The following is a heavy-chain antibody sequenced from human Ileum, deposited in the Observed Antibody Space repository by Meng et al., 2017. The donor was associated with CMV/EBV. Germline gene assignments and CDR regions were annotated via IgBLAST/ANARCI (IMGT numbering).Heavy chain of an antibody. J-gene: IGHJ5*02. CDR1: GFIFGDYA. D-gene: IGHD1-26*01. V-gene: IGHV3-49*04. CDR3: TPQARYKYSQTRGLFDP. Sequence: GESLKISCTASGFIFGDYALSWVRQAPGKGLEWAGCIRSKAYGGTTEYAASVKGRFTVSRDDSKSTTYLQMNSLKTEGTPVYYCTPQARYKYSQTRGLFDPWGQGTLVTVSS. CDR2: IRSKAYGGTT.